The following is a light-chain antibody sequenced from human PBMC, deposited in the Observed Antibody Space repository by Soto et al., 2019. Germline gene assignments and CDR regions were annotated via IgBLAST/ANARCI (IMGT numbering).Light chain of an antibody. CDR2: GAS. CDR1: QSVSSSY. Sequence: EIVLTQFPGTLSLSPGERATLSCRSSQSVSSSYLAWYQQKPGQAPRLLIYGASSRATGIPDRFSGSGSGTDFTLTISRLEPEDFAVYYWQQYGSSPLTFGGGTKVEIK. CDR3: QQYGSSPLT. J-gene: IGKJ4*01. V-gene: IGKV3-20*01.